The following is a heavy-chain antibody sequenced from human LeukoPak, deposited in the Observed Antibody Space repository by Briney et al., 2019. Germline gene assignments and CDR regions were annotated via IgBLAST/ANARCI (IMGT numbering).Heavy chain of an antibody. CDR2: IKQDGSQK. V-gene: IGHV3-7*01. CDR1: GFTFSIYW. Sequence: GGSLRLSCASSGFTFSIYWMSWVRQAPGKGLKWVANIKQDGSQKYYVDSVKGRFTISRDNAKNSLYLQMNSLRAEDTAVYYCARHYGSGTYYYYFDYWGQGTLVTVSS. D-gene: IGHD3-10*01. J-gene: IGHJ4*02. CDR3: ARHYGSGTYYYYFDY.